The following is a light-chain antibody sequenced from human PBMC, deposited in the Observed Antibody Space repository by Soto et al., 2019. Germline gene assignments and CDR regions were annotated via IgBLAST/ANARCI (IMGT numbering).Light chain of an antibody. J-gene: IGKJ1*01. CDR2: KAS. CDR1: QGISTL. CDR3: QHYNSYSEA. V-gene: IGKV1-5*03. Sequence: IQLTQSPSSLSASVGDRVTITCRASQGISTLLAWYQQKPGKAPKLLIYKASTLKSGVPSRFSGSGSGTEFTLTISSLQPDDFATYYCQHYNSYSEAFGQGTKVDI.